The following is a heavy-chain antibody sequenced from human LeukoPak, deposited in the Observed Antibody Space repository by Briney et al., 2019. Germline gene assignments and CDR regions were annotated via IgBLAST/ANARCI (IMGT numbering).Heavy chain of an antibody. J-gene: IGHJ4*02. V-gene: IGHV3-74*01. CDR1: GFILRSSW. D-gene: IGHD1-1*01. CDR3: ARAPLHDEGY. Sequence: GGSLRLSCAASGFILRSSWMHWVRQAPGKGLVWVSRITGDGSITTYADSVKGRFTISGDNAKNTLYLQMNSLRAEDTAVYYCARAPLHDEGYWGQGTLVTVSS. CDR2: ITGDGSIT.